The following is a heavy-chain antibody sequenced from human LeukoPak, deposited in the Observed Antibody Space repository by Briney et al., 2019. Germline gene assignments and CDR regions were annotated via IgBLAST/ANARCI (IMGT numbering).Heavy chain of an antibody. D-gene: IGHD1/OR15-1a*01. J-gene: IGHJ4*02. CDR1: GFRFSDYT. Sequence: NPGGSLRLSCAASGFRFSDYTMNWVRQAPGKGLEWVSSISSSSSYIYFANSVRGRFTIYRDNAKNSLYLQMNSLRAEDTAVYYCAKDSPSRTATTEVPVDYWGQGTLVTVSS. CDR3: AKDSPSRTATTEVPVDY. CDR2: ISSSSSYI. V-gene: IGHV3-21*01.